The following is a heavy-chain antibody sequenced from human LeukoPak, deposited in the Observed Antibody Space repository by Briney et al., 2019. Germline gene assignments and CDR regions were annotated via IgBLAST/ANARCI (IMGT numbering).Heavy chain of an antibody. D-gene: IGHD3-22*01. CDR2: MNPSSGNT. CDR1: GYTFTSYG. V-gene: IGHV1-8*02. J-gene: IGHJ6*02. Sequence: GASVKVSCKASGYTFTSYGISWVRQGTGQGLEWLGWMNPSSGNTGYAQKFQGRVTMTRDTSISTAYMGLSSLRSEDTAVYYCARVAYYYDSAGKSLKFFYGMDVWGQGTPVTVSS. CDR3: ARVAYYYDSAGKSLKFFYGMDV.